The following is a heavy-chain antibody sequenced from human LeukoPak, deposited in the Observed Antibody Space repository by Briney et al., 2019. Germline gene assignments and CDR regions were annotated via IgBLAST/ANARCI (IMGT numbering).Heavy chain of an antibody. V-gene: IGHV3-23*01. D-gene: IGHD2-15*01. CDR2: INAGGGVT. CDR1: GFTFSSTA. CDR3: AKSCGGTCYYYGMDV. Sequence: PGGSLRLSCAASGFTFSSTAMSWVRQAPRKGLGWVSSINAGGGVTYYADSVKGRFTISRDNSKNTLHLQLNSLRAENTALYYCAKSCGGTCYYYGMDVWGQGTTVTVSS. J-gene: IGHJ6*02.